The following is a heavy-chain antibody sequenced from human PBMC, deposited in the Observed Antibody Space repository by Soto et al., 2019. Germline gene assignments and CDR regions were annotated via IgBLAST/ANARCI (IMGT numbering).Heavy chain of an antibody. CDR3: VRDWSTFWGMDV. Sequence: GWSLRLSCASSVFTFITYWMKWVRQAPGKGLEWVANIKQDGSEKYYVDSVKGRFAISRDNAKDSLFLQMNNLRAEDTAVYYCVRDWSTFWGMDVWGQGTTVTVSS. CDR2: IKQDGSEK. J-gene: IGHJ6*02. V-gene: IGHV3-7*01. CDR1: VFTFITYW.